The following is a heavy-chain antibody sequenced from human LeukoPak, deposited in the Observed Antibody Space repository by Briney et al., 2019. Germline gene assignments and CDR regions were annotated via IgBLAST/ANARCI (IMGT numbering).Heavy chain of an antibody. CDR3: ARRPSYSNIAARPLDY. J-gene: IGHJ4*02. CDR1: GGSISSSSYY. Sequence: SETLSLTCTVSGGSISSSSYYWGWIRQPPGKGLEWIGSMHYSGSTYYNPSLKSRVTTSVDTSKNQFSLKLSSVTAADTAVYYCARRPSYSNIAARPLDYWGQGTLVTVSS. V-gene: IGHV4-39*07. CDR2: MHYSGST. D-gene: IGHD6-6*01.